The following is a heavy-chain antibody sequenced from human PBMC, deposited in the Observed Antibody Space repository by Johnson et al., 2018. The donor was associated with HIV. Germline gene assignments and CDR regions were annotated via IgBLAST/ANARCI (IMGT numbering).Heavy chain of an antibody. J-gene: IGHJ3*02. CDR2: INSDGTIT. V-gene: IGHV3-74*01. D-gene: IGHD5-18*01. CDR3: TRDRIQIWSYVGTFDI. CDR1: GFTFISYW. Sequence: VQLVESGGGLVQPGGSLRLSCAASGFTFISYWMHWVRQAPGKGLVWVSRINSDGTITSYADSVKGRFTISRDNAKNSLSLQMNSLRAEDTAVYYCTRDRIQIWSYVGTFDIWGQGTMVTVSS.